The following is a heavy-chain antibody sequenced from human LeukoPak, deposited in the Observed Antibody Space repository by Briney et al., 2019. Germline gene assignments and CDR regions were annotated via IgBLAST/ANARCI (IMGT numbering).Heavy chain of an antibody. V-gene: IGHV2-5*02. Sequence: SGPTLVNPTQTLTLTCSFSGFSVTTDGMSVGWVRQPSGKALEWLAIIYWDDDKSYSSSLKERLTIRKDASKTQVVLTMTNMDPVDSATYFCSRAMRIDVQNTPYYFDFWGQGILVTVSS. CDR2: IYWDDDK. CDR1: GFSVTTDGMS. CDR3: SRAMRIDVQNTPYYFDF. J-gene: IGHJ4*02. D-gene: IGHD3-10*02.